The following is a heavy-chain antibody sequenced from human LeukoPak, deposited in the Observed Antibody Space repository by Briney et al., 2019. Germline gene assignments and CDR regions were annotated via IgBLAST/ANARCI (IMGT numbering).Heavy chain of an antibody. J-gene: IGHJ5*02. CDR3: ARGSYNILTGSSRFDP. Sequence: GGSLRLSCAASGFTFSSYSMSWVRQAPGKGLEWVSVIYSGGSTYYADSVKGRFTISRDNSKNTLYLQMNSLRAEDTAVYYCARGSYNILTGSSRFDPWGQGTLVTVSS. CDR2: IYSGGST. D-gene: IGHD3-9*01. CDR1: GFTFSSYS. V-gene: IGHV3-53*01.